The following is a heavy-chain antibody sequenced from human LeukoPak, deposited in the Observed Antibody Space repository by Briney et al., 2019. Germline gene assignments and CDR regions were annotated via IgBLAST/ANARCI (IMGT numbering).Heavy chain of an antibody. Sequence: SVKVSRKASGGTFTSYAISWVRQAPGQGLEWMGGIIPIFGTANYAQKFQGRVTITADESTSTAYMELSSLRSEDTAVYYCARVDTTVTTYPYYYYGMDVWGQGTTVTVSS. D-gene: IGHD4-17*01. CDR2: IIPIFGTA. J-gene: IGHJ6*02. V-gene: IGHV1-69*01. CDR3: ARVDTTVTTYPYYYYGMDV. CDR1: GGTFTSYA.